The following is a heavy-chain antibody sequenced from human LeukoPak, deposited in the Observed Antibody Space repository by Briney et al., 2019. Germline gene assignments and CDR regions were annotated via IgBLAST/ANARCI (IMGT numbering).Heavy chain of an antibody. Sequence: GGSLRLSCAASGFTFSSYWMNWARQAPGKGLEWVASINHNGNVNYYVDSVKGRFTISRDNAKNSLYLQMSNLRAEDTALYYCANEEWYRFDYWGQGTLVTVPS. D-gene: IGHD2-8*01. V-gene: IGHV3-7*03. CDR3: ANEEWYRFDY. J-gene: IGHJ4*02. CDR1: GFTFSSYW. CDR2: INHNGNVN.